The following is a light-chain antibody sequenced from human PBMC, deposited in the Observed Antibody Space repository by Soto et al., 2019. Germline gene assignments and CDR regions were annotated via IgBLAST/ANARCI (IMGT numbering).Light chain of an antibody. CDR2: DAS. CDR3: QQYGSSPYT. J-gene: IGKJ2*01. CDR1: QSVGSTY. V-gene: IGKV3-20*01. Sequence: ENVLTQSPGTLSLSPGERATLSCRASQSVGSTYLAWYQQKPGQAPRLLIYDASSRATGIPERFSGSGSGTNFTLTISRLEPEVFAVYYCQQYGSSPYTFGQGTKLEIK.